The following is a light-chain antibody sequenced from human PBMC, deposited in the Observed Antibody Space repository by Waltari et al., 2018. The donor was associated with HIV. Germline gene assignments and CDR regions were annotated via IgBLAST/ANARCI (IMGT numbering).Light chain of an antibody. CDR1: GSNIENHA. V-gene: IGLV1-36*01. CDR2: YAC. CDR3: ASWDDSLHGYV. Sequence: QSVLTQPPSVSGAPGQRVIISCSGGGSNIENHALNWYQHLPGRTPTLVIDYACMLPSVDSERFSDSKAGTAASLAISGLQSEDEGDYYWASWDDSLHGYVFGSGTKISV. J-gene: IGLJ1*01.